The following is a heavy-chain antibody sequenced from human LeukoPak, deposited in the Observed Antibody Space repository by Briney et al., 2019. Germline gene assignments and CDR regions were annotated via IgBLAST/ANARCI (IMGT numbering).Heavy chain of an antibody. CDR2: IWYDGSNK. V-gene: IGHV3-33*01. D-gene: IGHD4-17*01. Sequence: GSLRLSCAASGFTFSSYGMHWVRQAPGKGLEWVAVIWYDGSNKYYADSVKGRFTISRDNSKNTLYLQMNSLRAEDTAVYYCATDDCGDGFDYWGQGTLVNVSS. CDR3: ATDDCGDGFDY. CDR1: GFTFSSYG. J-gene: IGHJ4*02.